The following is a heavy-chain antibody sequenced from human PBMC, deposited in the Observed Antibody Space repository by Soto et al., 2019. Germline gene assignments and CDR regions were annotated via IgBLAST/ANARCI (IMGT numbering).Heavy chain of an antibody. J-gene: IGHJ4*02. CDR1: GDTFSSYA. CDR2: IIPIFGTA. CDR3: ARGVVPAANEEYYFDY. D-gene: IGHD2-2*01. V-gene: IGHV1-69*01. Sequence: QVQLVQSGAEVKKPGSSVKVSCKASGDTFSSYAISWVRQAPGQGLEWMGGIIPIFGTANYAQKFQGRVTITADESTSTAYRDLSSPRSEDTAVYYCARGVVPAANEEYYFDYWGQGTLVTVSS.